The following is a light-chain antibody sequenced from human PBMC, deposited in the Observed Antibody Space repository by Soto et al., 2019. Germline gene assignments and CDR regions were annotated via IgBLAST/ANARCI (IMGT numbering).Light chain of an antibody. CDR2: GAS. CDR1: QAISNW. J-gene: IGKJ4*01. CDR3: QQAYSFPLT. Sequence: DIQMTQSPSSVSASVGDTVTITCRASQAISNWLAWYQQKPGKAPKLLIYGASSLQSDVQSRFSGSGSGTDFTLAISSLQPEDFATYFCQQAYSFPLTFGGETRVEIK. V-gene: IGKV1-12*01.